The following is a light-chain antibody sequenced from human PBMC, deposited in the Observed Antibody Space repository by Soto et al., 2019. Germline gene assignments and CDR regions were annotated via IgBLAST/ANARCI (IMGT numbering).Light chain of an antibody. V-gene: IGKV1-33*01. CDR2: DAS. CDR1: QDISNY. Sequence: DIQMTQSPSSLSASVGDRVAITCQASQDISNYLNWYQQKPGRAPKILIYDASNLEAGVPSRFRVIGSGTDFTFTISRMQPEDIATDYCQQYENLPTFGQGTRLEIK. CDR3: QQYENLPT. J-gene: IGKJ5*01.